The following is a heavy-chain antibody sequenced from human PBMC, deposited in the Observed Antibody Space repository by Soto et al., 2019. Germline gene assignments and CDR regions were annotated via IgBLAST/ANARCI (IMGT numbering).Heavy chain of an antibody. CDR2: ISYDENKR. CDR3: ARAMDTAMTSKDNWFDP. V-gene: IGHV3-30-3*01. Sequence: QVQLVESGGGVVQPGRSLRLSCAASGFTFRSYAMHWVRQAPGRGLEWVAVISYDENKRYYTDSVKGRFTISRDNSKNTLYLQVNNLRAEDTAVYYCARAMDTAMTSKDNWFDPWGQGTLLTVSS. CDR1: GFTFRSYA. D-gene: IGHD5-18*01. J-gene: IGHJ5*02.